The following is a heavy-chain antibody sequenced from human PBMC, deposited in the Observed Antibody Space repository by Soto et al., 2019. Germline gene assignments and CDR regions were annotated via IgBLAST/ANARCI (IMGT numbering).Heavy chain of an antibody. V-gene: IGHV3-53*01. Sequence: GGSLRLSCAASGFTVSNNYMTWVRQAPGKGLEWVSVIYSGGSTYYADSVKGRFTISRDKSENTLYLQMNSLRAEDTAVYYCVVAGTGGDFDYWGQGTLVTVSS. CDR3: VVAGTGGDFDY. D-gene: IGHD6-19*01. CDR2: IYSGGST. J-gene: IGHJ4*02. CDR1: GFTVSNNY.